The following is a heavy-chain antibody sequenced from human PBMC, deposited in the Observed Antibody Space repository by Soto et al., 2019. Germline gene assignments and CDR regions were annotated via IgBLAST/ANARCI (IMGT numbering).Heavy chain of an antibody. CDR3: ARDPANYYDSSGYYAYYFDY. CDR1: GFTFSSYG. J-gene: IGHJ4*02. V-gene: IGHV3-33*01. D-gene: IGHD3-22*01. CDR2: IWYDGSNK. Sequence: HGGSLRLSCAASGFTFSSYGMHWVRQAPGKGLEWVAVIWYDGSNKYYADSVKGRFTISRDNSKNTLYLQMNSLRAEDTAVYYCARDPANYYDSSGYYAYYFDYWGQGTLVTSPQ.